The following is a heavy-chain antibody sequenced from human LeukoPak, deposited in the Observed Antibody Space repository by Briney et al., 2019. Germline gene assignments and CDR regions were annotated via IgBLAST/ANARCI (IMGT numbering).Heavy chain of an antibody. D-gene: IGHD5-24*01. CDR1: GGTIRTGGYY. Sequence: NPSETLSLTCSVSGGTIRTGGYYWSWIRQHPGKGLEWIGYIYYSGSTYYNPSLESRLTISVDTSKNQFSLKLSSVTPADTAVYYCARHVAMATIGDWFDPWGQGTLVTVSS. J-gene: IGHJ5*02. CDR3: ARHVAMATIGDWFDP. CDR2: IYYSGST. V-gene: IGHV4-31*03.